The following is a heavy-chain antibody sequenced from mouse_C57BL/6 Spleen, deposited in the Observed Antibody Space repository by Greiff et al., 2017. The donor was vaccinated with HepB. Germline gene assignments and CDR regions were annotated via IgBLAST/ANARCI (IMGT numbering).Heavy chain of an antibody. Sequence: QVQLQQPGAELVKPGASVKMSCKASGYTFTSYWITWVKQRPGQGLEWIGDIYPGSGSTNYNEKFKSKATLTVDTSSSTAYMQLSSLTSEDSAFYYCARRGTAQAVFAYWGQGTLVTVSA. D-gene: IGHD3-2*02. CDR3: ARRGTAQAVFAY. V-gene: IGHV1-55*01. CDR2: IYPGSGST. J-gene: IGHJ3*01. CDR1: GYTFTSYW.